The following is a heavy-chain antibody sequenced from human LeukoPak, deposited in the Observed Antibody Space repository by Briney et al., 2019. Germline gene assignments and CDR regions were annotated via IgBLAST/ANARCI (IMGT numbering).Heavy chain of an antibody. Sequence: GASVKVSCKASGYTFTSYGISWVRQAPGQGLEWMGWISAYNGNTNYAQKFQGRVTMTRDTSTSTVYMELSSLRSEDTAVYYCARGGIAVGYYYYYMDVWGKGTTVTISS. V-gene: IGHV1-18*01. D-gene: IGHD6-19*01. J-gene: IGHJ6*03. CDR3: ARGGIAVGYYYYYMDV. CDR2: ISAYNGNT. CDR1: GYTFTSYG.